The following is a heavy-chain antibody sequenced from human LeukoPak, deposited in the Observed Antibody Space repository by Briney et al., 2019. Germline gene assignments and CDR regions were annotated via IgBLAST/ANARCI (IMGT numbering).Heavy chain of an antibody. D-gene: IGHD3-9*01. J-gene: IGHJ4*02. CDR2: INHSGST. CDR3: ARGVEYFDWLSHAGYYFDY. CDR1: GGSFSGYY. Sequence: SETLSLTCAVYGGSFSGYYWSWIRQPPGKGLEWIGEINHSGSTNYNPSLKSRVTISVDTSKNQFSLQLSSVTAADTAVYYCARGVEYFDWLSHAGYYFDYRGQGTLVTVSS. V-gene: IGHV4-34*01.